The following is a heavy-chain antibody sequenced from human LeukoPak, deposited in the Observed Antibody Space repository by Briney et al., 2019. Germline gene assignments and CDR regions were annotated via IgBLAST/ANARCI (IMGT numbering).Heavy chain of an antibody. CDR2: VDPEDGET. CDR1: GYTFTDYY. CDR3: ATAITMVRGVIQDY. J-gene: IGHJ4*02. Sequence: ASVKVSCKVSGYTFTDYYMHWVQQAPGKGLEWMGLVDPEDGETIYAEKFRGRVTITADTSTDTAYMELSSLRSEDTAVYYCATAITMVRGVIQDYWGQGTLVTVSS. V-gene: IGHV1-69-2*01. D-gene: IGHD3-10*01.